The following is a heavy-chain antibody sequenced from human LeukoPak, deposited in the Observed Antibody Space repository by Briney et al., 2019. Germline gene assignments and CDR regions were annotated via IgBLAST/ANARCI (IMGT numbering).Heavy chain of an antibody. CDR3: ARGYDFWSGYNLGGWFDP. D-gene: IGHD3-3*01. CDR1: GYSISSGYY. CDR2: IYHSGST. Sequence: SETLSLTCTVSGYSISSGYYWGWIRQPPGKGLEWIGSIYHSGSTYYNPSLKSRVTISVDTSKNQFSLKLSSVTAADTAVYYCARGYDFWSGYNLGGWFDPWGQGTLVTVSS. J-gene: IGHJ5*02. V-gene: IGHV4-38-2*02.